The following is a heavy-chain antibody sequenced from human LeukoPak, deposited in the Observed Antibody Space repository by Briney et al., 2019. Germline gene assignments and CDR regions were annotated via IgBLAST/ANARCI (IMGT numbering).Heavy chain of an antibody. J-gene: IGHJ3*02. D-gene: IGHD2-2*02. Sequence: SVKVSCKASGGTFSSYAISWVRQAPGQGLEWMGRIIPILGIANYAQKFQGRVTITADKSTSTAYMELSSLRSEDTAVYYCARDGRREYCSSTSCYTNDAFDIWGQGTMVTVSS. CDR1: GGTFSSYA. V-gene: IGHV1-69*04. CDR2: IIPILGIA. CDR3: ARDGRREYCSSTSCYTNDAFDI.